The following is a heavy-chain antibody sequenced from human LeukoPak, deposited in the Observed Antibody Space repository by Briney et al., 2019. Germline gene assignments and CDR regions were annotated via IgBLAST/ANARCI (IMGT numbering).Heavy chain of an antibody. CDR3: ARTAGLVVVIGVPVDY. CDR1: GFTFSSYE. J-gene: IGHJ4*02. D-gene: IGHD3-22*01. Sequence: GGSLRLSCAASGFTFSSYEMNWVRQAPGKGLEWVSYISRSGTTIYYADSVKGRFTISRDNAKNSLYLQMNSLRAEDTALYYCARTAGLVVVIGVPVDYWGQGTLVTVSS. V-gene: IGHV3-48*03. CDR2: ISRSGTTI.